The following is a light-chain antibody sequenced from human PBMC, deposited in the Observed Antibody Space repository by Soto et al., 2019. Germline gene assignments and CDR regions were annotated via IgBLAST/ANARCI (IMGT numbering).Light chain of an antibody. CDR1: SGHSSYI. CDR2: LEGSGSY. V-gene: IGLV4-60*02. Sequence: QPVLTQSSSASASLGSSVKITCTLSSGHSSYIIAWHQQQPGKAPRYLMKLEGSGSYNKGSGVPDRFSGSSSGADRYLTISILQFEDEADYYCETWDSNTRVFGGGTKVTVL. CDR3: ETWDSNTRV. J-gene: IGLJ3*02.